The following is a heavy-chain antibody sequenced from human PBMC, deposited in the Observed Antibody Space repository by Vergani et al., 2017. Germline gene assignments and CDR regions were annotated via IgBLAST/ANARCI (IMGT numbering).Heavy chain of an antibody. CDR2: IYYSGST. J-gene: IGHJ6*03. D-gene: IGHD1-7*01. CDR3: ARVAGTTSYYYYYMDV. V-gene: IGHV4-31*03. CDR1: GGPISRGGYY. Sequence: QVQLQESGPGLVKPSQTLSLTCTVSGGPISRGGYYWSWLRPHPGKGLEWIGYIYYSGSTYYNPSLKRRVTISVDTSKNQFSLKLSSVTAADTAVYYCARVAGTTSYYYYYMDVWGKGTTVTVSS.